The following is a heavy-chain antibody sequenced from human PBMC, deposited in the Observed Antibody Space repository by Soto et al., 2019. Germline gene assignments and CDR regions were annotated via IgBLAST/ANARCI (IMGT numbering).Heavy chain of an antibody. CDR1: GGSFSGYY. J-gene: IGHJ5*02. CDR2: INHSGST. Sequence: PSETLSLTCAVYGGSFSGYYWSWIRQPPGKGLEWTGEINHSGSTNYNPSLKSRVTISVDTSKNQFSLKLSSVTAADTAVYYCARGNQYYYGSGSYYNNWFDPWGQGTLVTVSS. D-gene: IGHD3-10*01. V-gene: IGHV4-34*01. CDR3: ARGNQYYYGSGSYYNNWFDP.